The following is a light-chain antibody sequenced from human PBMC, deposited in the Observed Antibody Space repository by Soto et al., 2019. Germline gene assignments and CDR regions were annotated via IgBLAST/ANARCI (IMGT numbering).Light chain of an antibody. J-gene: IGKJ3*01. Sequence: AIQLTQSPSSLSASVGDRVTITCRASQGISSALAWYQQNPGKAPKLLIYDASSLESGVPSRFSGSGSGTDFTLTISSLQPEDFATYYCQQFNSYPLFTFGPGTKVDIK. CDR1: QGISSA. CDR3: QQFNSYPLFT. V-gene: IGKV1-13*02. CDR2: DAS.